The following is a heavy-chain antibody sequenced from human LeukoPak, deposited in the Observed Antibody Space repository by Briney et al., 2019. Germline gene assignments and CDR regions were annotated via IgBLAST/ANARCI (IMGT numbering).Heavy chain of an antibody. J-gene: IGHJ4*02. CDR2: ISYDGSNK. D-gene: IGHD5-18*01. V-gene: IGHV3-30*04. Sequence: GRSLRLSCAASGFTFSSYAMHWVRQAPGKGLEWVAVISYDGSNKYYADSVKGRFTISRDNSKNTLYLRMNSLRAEDTAVYYCARATWIQLWLRFDYWGQGTLVTVSS. CDR3: ARATWIQLWLRFDY. CDR1: GFTFSSYA.